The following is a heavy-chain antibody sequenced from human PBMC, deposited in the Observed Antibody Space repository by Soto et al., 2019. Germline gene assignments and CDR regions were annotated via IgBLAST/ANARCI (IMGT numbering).Heavy chain of an antibody. CDR2: ISGSGGST. CDR3: AKMNVLLWFGELRYNWFVT. J-gene: IGHJ5*02. Sequence: GGSLRLSCAASGFTFSSYAMSWVRQAPGKGLEWVSAISGSGGSTYYADSVKGRFTISRDNSKNTLYLQMNSLRAEDTAVYYCAKMNVLLWFGELRYNWFVTGRQGTLDTVST. D-gene: IGHD3-10*01. V-gene: IGHV3-23*01. CDR1: GFTFSSYA.